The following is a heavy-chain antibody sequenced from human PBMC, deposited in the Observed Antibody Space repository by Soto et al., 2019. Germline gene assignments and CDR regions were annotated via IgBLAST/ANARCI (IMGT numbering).Heavy chain of an antibody. CDR1: GFTVSSNY. Sequence: GGSLRLSCAASGFTVSSNYMSWVRQAPGKGLEWVSVIYSGGSTYYADSVKGRFTISRDNSKNTLYLQMNSLRAEDTAVYYCASGRGYSGYELNAFDIWGQGTMVTVSS. CDR3: ASGRGYSGYELNAFDI. D-gene: IGHD5-12*01. V-gene: IGHV3-53*01. CDR2: IYSGGST. J-gene: IGHJ3*02.